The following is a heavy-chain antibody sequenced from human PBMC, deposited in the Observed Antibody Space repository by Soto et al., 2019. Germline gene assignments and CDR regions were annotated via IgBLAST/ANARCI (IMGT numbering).Heavy chain of an antibody. D-gene: IGHD6-13*01. J-gene: IGHJ4*02. CDR2: IYYSGST. Sequence: SETLSLTCTVSGGSISSSSYYWGWIRQPPGKGLEWIGSIYYSGSTYYNPSLKSRVTISVDTSKNQFSLKLSSVTAADTAVYYCARLDVGSSWYDYWGQGTLVTVSS. CDR3: ARLDVGSSWYDY. CDR1: GGSISSSSYY. V-gene: IGHV4-39*01.